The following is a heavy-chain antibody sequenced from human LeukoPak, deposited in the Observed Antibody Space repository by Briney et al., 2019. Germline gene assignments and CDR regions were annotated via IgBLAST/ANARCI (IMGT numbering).Heavy chain of an antibody. Sequence: GSLGLSCAASGFTFNNYAMSWVRQAPGMGLEWLSYVSGSGGATYYAASVKGRFTISRDNSKNTVYLQMGSLRAEDTAVYYCAKNRGGTYKYYMDVWGNGTTVTVSS. V-gene: IGHV3-23*01. CDR2: VSGSGGAT. CDR3: AKNRGGTYKYYMDV. D-gene: IGHD1-1*01. J-gene: IGHJ6*03. CDR1: GFTFNNYA.